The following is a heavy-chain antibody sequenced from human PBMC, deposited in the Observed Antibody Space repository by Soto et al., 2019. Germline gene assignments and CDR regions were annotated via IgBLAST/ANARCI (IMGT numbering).Heavy chain of an antibody. CDR3: ARDLGEVSDF. D-gene: IGHD3-10*01. Sequence: PGGSLRLSCAASGFTFSSSTMSWVRQPPGKGLEWVSAISSSSSYIYYADSLKGRFTISRDNAKNSLYLQMHNLGAEDSALYYCARDLGEVSDFWCQGNLVTVSS. V-gene: IGHV3-21*06. CDR1: GFTFSSST. CDR2: ISSSSSYI. J-gene: IGHJ4*02.